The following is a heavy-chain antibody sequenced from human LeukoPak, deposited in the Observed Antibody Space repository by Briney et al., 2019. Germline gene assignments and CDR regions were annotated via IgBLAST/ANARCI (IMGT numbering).Heavy chain of an antibody. Sequence: GGSLRLSCAASGFTFSSYEINWVRQAPGKGLEWVAFIRYDGSNKYYADSVKGRFTISRDNSKNTLYLQMNSLRAEDTAVYYCAKAMVRGGLLNYYYYYMDVWGKGTTVTISS. CDR2: IRYDGSNK. CDR1: GFTFSSYE. V-gene: IGHV3-30*02. D-gene: IGHD3-10*01. CDR3: AKAMVRGGLLNYYYYYMDV. J-gene: IGHJ6*03.